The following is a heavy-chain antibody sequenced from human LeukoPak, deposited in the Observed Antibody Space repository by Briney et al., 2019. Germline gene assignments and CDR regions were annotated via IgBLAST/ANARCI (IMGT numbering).Heavy chain of an antibody. CDR3: ANADSEDYFDY. V-gene: IGHV4-38-2*02. CDR2: FYHDETT. J-gene: IGHJ4*02. Sequence: PSETLSLTCSVSGYSVSSTCYWGWIRQPPGKGLEWIGSFYHDETTYYNPSLKSRVTLSVDSSKRHFYLDLYSVTAADTAVYYCANADSEDYFDYWGRGALVTVSS. CDR1: GYSVSSTCY. D-gene: IGHD2-15*01.